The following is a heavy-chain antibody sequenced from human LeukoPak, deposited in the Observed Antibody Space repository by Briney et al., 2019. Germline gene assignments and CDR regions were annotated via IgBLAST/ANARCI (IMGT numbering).Heavy chain of an antibody. CDR1: GFTFSSYA. V-gene: IGHV3-23*01. CDR2: ISGSGGST. D-gene: IGHD3-16*01. Sequence: SGGSLRLSCVASGFTFSSYAMSWVRQAPGKGLEWVSAISGSGGSTYYADSVKGRFTISRDNSKNTLYLQMNSLRAEDTAVYYCAKASMVISLGESWGQGTLVTVSS. J-gene: IGHJ5*02. CDR3: AKASMVISLGES.